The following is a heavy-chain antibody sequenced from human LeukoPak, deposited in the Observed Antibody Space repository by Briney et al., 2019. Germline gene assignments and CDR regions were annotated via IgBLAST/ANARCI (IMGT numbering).Heavy chain of an antibody. CDR1: GGSISSGSYY. J-gene: IGHJ6*02. V-gene: IGHV4-61*02. D-gene: IGHD3-10*01. CDR3: ARGDYYGSGSPIYGMDV. CDR2: IYTSGST. Sequence: SETLSLTCTVSGGSISSGSYYWSWIRQPAGKGLEWIGRIYTSGSTTYNPSLKSRVTISVDTSKNQFSLKLSSVTAADTAVYYCARGDYYGSGSPIYGMDVWGQGTTVTVSS.